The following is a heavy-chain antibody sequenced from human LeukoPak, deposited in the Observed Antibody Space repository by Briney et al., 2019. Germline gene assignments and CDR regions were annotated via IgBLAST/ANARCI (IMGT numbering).Heavy chain of an antibody. CDR1: GGSISGYY. D-gene: IGHD5-12*01. Sequence: PSETLSLTCTVSGGSISGYYWIWIRQPPGKGLEWVGHVYYTGSTSYNPSLESRVTISVDTSKNQFSLRLSSATAADTAVYYCARRGYLGGAYAMDVWGQGTTVTVSS. CDR2: VYYTGST. V-gene: IGHV4-59*08. J-gene: IGHJ6*02. CDR3: ARRGYLGGAYAMDV.